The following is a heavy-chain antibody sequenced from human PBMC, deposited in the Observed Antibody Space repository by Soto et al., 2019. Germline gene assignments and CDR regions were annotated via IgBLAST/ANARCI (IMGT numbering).Heavy chain of an antibody. J-gene: IGHJ6*02. CDR2: IWYDGSNK. V-gene: IGHV3-33*01. Sequence: ESGGGVVQPGRSLRLSCAASGFTFSSYGMHWVRQAPGKGLEWVAVIWYDGSNKYYADSVKGRFTISRDNSKNTLYLQMNSLRAEDTAVYYCARVQLAAVARDYYYGMDVWGQGTTVTVSS. CDR1: GFTFSSYG. CDR3: ARVQLAAVARDYYYGMDV. D-gene: IGHD6-13*01.